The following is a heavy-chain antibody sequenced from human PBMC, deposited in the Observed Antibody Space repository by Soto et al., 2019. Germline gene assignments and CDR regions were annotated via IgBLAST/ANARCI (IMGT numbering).Heavy chain of an antibody. Sequence: PSETLSLTCTVSGGSISSYYRSWIRQPPGKGLEWIGYIYYSGSTNYNPSLKSRVTISVDTSKNQFSLKLSSVTAADTAVYYCARELVAVAGPYYYYYMDVWGKGTTVTVSS. D-gene: IGHD6-19*01. V-gene: IGHV4-59*01. J-gene: IGHJ6*03. CDR1: GGSISSYY. CDR2: IYYSGST. CDR3: ARELVAVAGPYYYYYMDV.